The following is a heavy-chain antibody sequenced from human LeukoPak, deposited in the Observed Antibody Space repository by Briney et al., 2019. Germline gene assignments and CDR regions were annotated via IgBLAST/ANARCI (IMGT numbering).Heavy chain of an antibody. CDR1: GFTFKTYA. CDR2: IRSSGDST. V-gene: IGHV3-23*01. Sequence: GRSLRLSCAASGFTFKTYAMSWVSQAPGKGLEWDSSIRSSGDSTYYADSVKGRFTISRDNSRNTLYLQMNSLRAEDTAVYYCAKEVRESAWFYFDYWGQGTLATVSS. CDR3: AKEVRESAWFYFDY. D-gene: IGHD3-10*01. J-gene: IGHJ4*02.